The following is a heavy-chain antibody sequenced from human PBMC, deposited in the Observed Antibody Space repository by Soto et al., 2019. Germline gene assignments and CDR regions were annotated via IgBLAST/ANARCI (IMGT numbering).Heavy chain of an antibody. D-gene: IGHD3-22*01. J-gene: IGHJ4*02. Sequence: QVQLVQSGAEVKKPGSSVKVSCKASGGTFSSYAISWVRQAPGQGLEWMGGIIPIFGTANYAQKFQGRVTITADKSTSTAYMELSSLRSEDTAVYYCARDAEPYYARMAGAFWYWGQGTLVTVSS. V-gene: IGHV1-69*06. CDR3: ARDAEPYYARMAGAFWY. CDR2: IIPIFGTA. CDR1: GGTFSSYA.